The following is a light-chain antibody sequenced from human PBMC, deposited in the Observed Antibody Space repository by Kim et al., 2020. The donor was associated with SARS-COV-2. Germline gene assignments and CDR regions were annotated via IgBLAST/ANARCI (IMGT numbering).Light chain of an antibody. CDR2: ANN. CDR3: DSRDNAGNHV. J-gene: IGLJ1*01. CDR1: NLRTYY. Sequence: VALGQTLRITCQGDNLRTYYVNWFQQKAGQVPVLVIFANNRRPSGIPDRFSGSSYGNTASLTITGAQAEDEGDYYCDSRDNAGNHVFGTGTKVTVL. V-gene: IGLV3-19*01.